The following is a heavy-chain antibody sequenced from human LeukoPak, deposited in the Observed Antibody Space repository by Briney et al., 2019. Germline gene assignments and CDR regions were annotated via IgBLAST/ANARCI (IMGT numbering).Heavy chain of an antibody. CDR2: IYSGGST. J-gene: IGHJ4*02. CDR3: ARERSPSRAFDY. V-gene: IGHV3-53*01. CDR1: GFTVSSNY. D-gene: IGHD3-16*01. Sequence: GGSLRLSCAASGFTVSSNYMSWVRQAPGKGLEWVSVIYSGGSTYYADSVKGRFTISRDNSKNALYLQMNSLRAEDTAVYYCARERSPSRAFDYWGQGTLVTVSS.